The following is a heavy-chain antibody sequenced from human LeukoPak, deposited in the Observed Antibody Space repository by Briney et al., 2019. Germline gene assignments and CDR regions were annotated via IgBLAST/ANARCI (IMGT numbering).Heavy chain of an antibody. CDR3: ARDGAVAGVGGFGY. V-gene: IGHV3-33*01. D-gene: IGHD6-19*01. Sequence: PGGPLRLSCAASGFTFSSYGMHWVRQAPGKGLEWVAVIWYDGSNKYYADSVKGLFTISRDNSKNTLYLQMNSLRAEDTAVYYCARDGAVAGVGGFGYWGPGTLVTVSS. CDR1: GFTFSSYG. CDR2: IWYDGSNK. J-gene: IGHJ4*02.